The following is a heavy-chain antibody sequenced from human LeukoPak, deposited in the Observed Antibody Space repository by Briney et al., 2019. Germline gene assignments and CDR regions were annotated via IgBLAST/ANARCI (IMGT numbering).Heavy chain of an antibody. J-gene: IGHJ4*02. CDR3: ARGGYSGTYYFDY. Sequence: GGSLRLSCAASGFPFSNAWMNWVRQAPGKGLEWVAVVWYDGTNIHYVDSVKGRFTISRDNSKSTLYLQMNSLTAEDTAVYYCARGGYSGTYYFDYWGQGTLVTVSS. D-gene: IGHD1-26*01. CDR1: GFPFSNAW. CDR2: VWYDGTNI. V-gene: IGHV3-33*08.